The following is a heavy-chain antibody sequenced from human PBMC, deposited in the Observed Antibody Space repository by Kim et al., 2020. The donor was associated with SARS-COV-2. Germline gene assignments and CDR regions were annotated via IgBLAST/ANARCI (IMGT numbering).Heavy chain of an antibody. J-gene: IGHJ3*02. CDR1: GGSISSGGYY. V-gene: IGHV4-31*03. D-gene: IGHD3-22*01. CDR2: IYYSGST. CDR3: ARDSTGYDSSGYFRAWGIDAFDI. Sequence: SETLSLTCTVSGGSISSGGYYWSWIRQHPGKGLEWIGYIYYSGSTYYNPSLKSRVTISVDTSKNQFSLKLSSVTAADTAVYYCARDSTGYDSSGYFRAWGIDAFDIWGQGTMVTVSS.